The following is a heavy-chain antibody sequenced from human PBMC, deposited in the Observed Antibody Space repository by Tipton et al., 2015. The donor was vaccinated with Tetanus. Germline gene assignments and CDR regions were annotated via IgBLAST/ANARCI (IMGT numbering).Heavy chain of an antibody. CDR2: IYPGDSPV. V-gene: IGHV5-51*01. D-gene: IGHD3-10*01. CDR3: ARTGSPFDY. J-gene: IGHJ4*02. Sequence: VQLVQSGAEVKKPGESLQISCKSSGYIFNNFWIGWVRQMPGRGLEWIGLIYPGDSPVIYSPSSQGHVTLSADKSITTAYLQWNSLRASDTAMYYCARTGSPFDYWGQGTPVTVSS. CDR1: GYIFNNFW.